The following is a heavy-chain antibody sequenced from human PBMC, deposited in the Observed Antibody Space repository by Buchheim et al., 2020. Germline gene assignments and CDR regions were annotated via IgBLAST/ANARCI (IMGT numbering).Heavy chain of an antibody. CDR1: GFTFSSYA. J-gene: IGHJ6*02. V-gene: IGHV3-23*01. CDR2: ISGSGGST. CDR3: ARPRDVGAFKNFGMDV. D-gene: IGHD3-10*01. Sequence: EVQLLESGGGLVQPGGSLRLSCAASGFTFSSYAMSWVRQAPGKGLEWVSAISGSGGSTYYADSVKGRFIISRDNSKNTLYLQMNSLRGEDTAVYFCARPRDVGAFKNFGMDVWGQGTT.